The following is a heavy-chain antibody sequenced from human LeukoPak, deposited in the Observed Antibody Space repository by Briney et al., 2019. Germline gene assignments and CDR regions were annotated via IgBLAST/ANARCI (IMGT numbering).Heavy chain of an antibody. V-gene: IGHV1-8*01. CDR2: MNPNSGNT. Sequence: ASVEVSCKASGYTFTSYDINWVRQATGQGLEWMGWMNPNSGNTGYAQKFQGRVTMTRNTSISTAYMELSSLRSEDTAVYYCASQLYWNDDSQFDLWGRGTLVTVSS. CDR3: ASQLYWNDDSQFDL. D-gene: IGHD1-1*01. CDR1: GYTFTSYD. J-gene: IGHJ2*01.